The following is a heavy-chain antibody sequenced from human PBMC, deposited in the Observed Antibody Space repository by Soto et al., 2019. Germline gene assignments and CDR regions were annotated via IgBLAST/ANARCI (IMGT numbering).Heavy chain of an antibody. J-gene: IGHJ4*02. V-gene: IGHV3-30*03. CDR2: VSHDGRTT. CDR1: GFTFSDYA. Sequence: VQLVESGGGGVQPGRSLRLSCAASGFTFSDYAMHWVRQAPGKGLELVAVVSHDGRTTHYADSVKGRFTISRDSPKNTGCREMTSLRAEATAFYYGAQGGRQWLVPADFNSLGQGALGTASS. D-gene: IGHD6-19*01. CDR3: AQGGRQWLVPADFNS.